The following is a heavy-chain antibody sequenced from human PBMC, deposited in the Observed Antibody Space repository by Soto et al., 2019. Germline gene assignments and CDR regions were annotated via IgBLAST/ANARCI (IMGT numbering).Heavy chain of an antibody. CDR3: TRRGDILTGYYSTPPDY. CDR2: IRSKAYGGTT. CDR1: GFTFGDYA. V-gene: IGHV3-49*03. Sequence: GGSLRLSCTASGFTFGDYAMSWFRQAPGKGLEWVGFIRSKAYGGTTEYAASVKGRFTISRDDSKSIAYLQMNSLKTEDTAVYYCTRRGDILTGYYSTPPDYWGQGTLVTVSS. D-gene: IGHD3-9*01. J-gene: IGHJ4*02.